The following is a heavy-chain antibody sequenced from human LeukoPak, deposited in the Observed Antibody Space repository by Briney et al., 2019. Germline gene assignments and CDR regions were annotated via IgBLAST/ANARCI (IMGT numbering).Heavy chain of an antibody. D-gene: IGHD3-3*01. V-gene: IGHV4-34*01. CDR2: INHRGST. Sequence: PSETLSLTCAVYGGSFSGYYWSWIRQPPGKGLEWIGEINHRGSTNYNPSLKSRVTISVDTSKNQFSLKLSSVTAADTAVYYCARLKQGITIFGVVITCDYWGQGTLVTVSS. J-gene: IGHJ4*02. CDR1: GGSFSGYY. CDR3: ARLKQGITIFGVVITCDY.